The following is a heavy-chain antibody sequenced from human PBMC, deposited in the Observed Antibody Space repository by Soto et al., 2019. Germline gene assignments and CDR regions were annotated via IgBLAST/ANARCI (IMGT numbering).Heavy chain of an antibody. D-gene: IGHD5-18*01. V-gene: IGHV3-23*01. J-gene: IGHJ6*02. CDR1: GFTFSSYA. CDR2: ISGSGGST. Sequence: EVQLLESGGGLVQPGGSLRLSCAASGFTFSSYAMSWVRQAPGKGLEWVSAISGSGGSTYYADSVKGRFTISRDNSKNTLYLQMNSLRAEDTAVYYCAKGGHSYGWDYYYGMDVWGQGTTVTVSS. CDR3: AKGGHSYGWDYYYGMDV.